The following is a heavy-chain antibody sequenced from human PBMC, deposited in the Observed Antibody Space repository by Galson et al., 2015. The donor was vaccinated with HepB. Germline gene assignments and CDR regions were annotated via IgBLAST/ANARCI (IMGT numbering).Heavy chain of an antibody. D-gene: IGHD3-10*01. J-gene: IGHJ6*03. CDR2: IRSKANSYAT. CDR1: GFTFSGSA. Sequence: SLRLSCAASGFTFSGSAMHWVRQASGKGLEWVGRIRSKANSYATAYAASVKGRFTISRDDSKNTAYLQMNSLKTEDTAVYYCTRHTSRAKGTYYYGSGSHGGLKYYYYMDVWGKGTTVTVSS. CDR3: TRHTSRAKGTYYYGSGSHGGLKYYYYMDV. V-gene: IGHV3-73*01.